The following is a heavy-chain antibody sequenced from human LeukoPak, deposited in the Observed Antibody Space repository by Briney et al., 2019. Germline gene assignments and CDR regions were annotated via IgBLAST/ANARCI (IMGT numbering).Heavy chain of an antibody. J-gene: IGHJ4*02. CDR3: ARQLGYCSSTSCYADKVDY. CDR2: IYYGGST. D-gene: IGHD2-2*01. V-gene: IGHV4-39*01. Sequence: SETLSLTCTVSGGSISSSSYYWGWIRQPPGKGLEWIGSIYYGGSTYYNPSLKSRVTISVDTSKDQFSLKLSSVTAADTAVYYCARQLGYCSSTSCYADKVDYWGQGTPVTVSS. CDR1: GGSISSSSYY.